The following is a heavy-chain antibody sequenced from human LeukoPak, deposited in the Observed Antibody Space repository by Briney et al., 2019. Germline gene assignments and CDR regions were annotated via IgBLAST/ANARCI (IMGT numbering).Heavy chain of an antibody. D-gene: IGHD6-19*01. J-gene: IGHJ5*02. Sequence: ASVKVSCKASGGTFSSYAISWVRQAPGQGLEWVGGIIPIFGTANYAQKFQGRVTITADKSTSTAYMELSSLRSEDTAVYYCAREVKRIAVAGTGWFDPWGQGTLVTVSS. CDR2: IIPIFGTA. V-gene: IGHV1-69*06. CDR1: GGTFSSYA. CDR3: AREVKRIAVAGTGWFDP.